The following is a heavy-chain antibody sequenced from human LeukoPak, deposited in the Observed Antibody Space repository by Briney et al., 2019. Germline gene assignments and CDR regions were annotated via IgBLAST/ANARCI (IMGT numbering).Heavy chain of an antibody. D-gene: IGHD6-19*01. Sequence: SETLSLTCTVSGGSISSYYWSWIRQPPGKGLEWIGYIYYSGSTNYNPSLKRRVTISVDTSKNQFSLKPSSVTAADTAVYYCAASPGRQWPFDYWGQGTLVTVSS. CDR2: IYYSGST. CDR1: GGSISSYY. J-gene: IGHJ4*02. CDR3: AASPGRQWPFDY. V-gene: IGHV4-59*01.